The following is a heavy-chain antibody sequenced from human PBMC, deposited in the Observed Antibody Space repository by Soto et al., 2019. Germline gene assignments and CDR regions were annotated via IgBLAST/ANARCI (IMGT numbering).Heavy chain of an antibody. V-gene: IGHV1-69*01. J-gene: IGHJ6*02. CDR2: IIPISGTA. D-gene: IGHD2-2*01. CDR3: ARSHGSSTSLEIYYYYYYGMDV. CDR1: GGTFSSYA. Sequence: QVQLVQSGAEVKKPGSSVKVSCKASGGTFSSYAISWVRHAPGQGLAWMGGIIPISGTANYAQKFQGRVTITADESTSTACMELSSLRSEDTAVYYCARSHGSSTSLEIYYYYYYGMDVWGQGTTVTVSS.